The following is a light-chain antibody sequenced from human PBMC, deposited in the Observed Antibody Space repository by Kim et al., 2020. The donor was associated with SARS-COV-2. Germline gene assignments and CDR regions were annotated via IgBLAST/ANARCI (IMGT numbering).Light chain of an antibody. V-gene: IGLV1-51*01. J-gene: IGLJ3*02. Sequence: QSVLTQPPSVSAAPGQRVTISCSGGTSNIRNNLVSWYQHLPGTAPKVLIYKDNKRPSGVPGRFSASKSGTSATLAITGLQTGNEGDYYCGTWDDRLDGGVFGGGTQLTVL. CDR1: TSNIRNNL. CDR2: KDN. CDR3: GTWDDRLDGGV.